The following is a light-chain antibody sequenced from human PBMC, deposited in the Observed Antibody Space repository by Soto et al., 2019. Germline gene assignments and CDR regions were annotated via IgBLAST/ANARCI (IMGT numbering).Light chain of an antibody. J-gene: IGKJ2*01. CDR2: AAS. CDR1: QSVSSH. Sequence: DIVMTQSPATLSESPGGRVTVSCRASQSVSSHVAWYQQRPGQAPRLLINAASFRATGIPDRISGSGSGTEFTLTISSLQSEDFAIYFCQQSYSTPPTFGQGTTLEIK. CDR3: QQSYSTPPT. V-gene: IGKV3-15*01.